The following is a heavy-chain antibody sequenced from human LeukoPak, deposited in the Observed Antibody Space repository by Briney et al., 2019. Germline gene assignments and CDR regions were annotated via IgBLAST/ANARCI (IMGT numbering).Heavy chain of an antibody. CDR3: ARLSMKSQGLVFFDY. CDR2: INQSGGT. Sequence: PETLSLTCAVPGGSFSGYYWSWIRQPPGKGLEWVGDINQSGGTNYNQSLKSRVTISVDTSKNQFSLKLSSVTAADTAVYYCARLSMKSQGLVFFDYWGQGTLVTVSS. CDR1: GGSFSGYY. J-gene: IGHJ4*02. D-gene: IGHD6-19*01. V-gene: IGHV4-34*01.